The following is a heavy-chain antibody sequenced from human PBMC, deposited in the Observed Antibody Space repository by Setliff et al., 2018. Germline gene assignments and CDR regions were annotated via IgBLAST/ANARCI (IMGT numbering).Heavy chain of an antibody. CDR3: ARAPPNRYSGSYEYFYMDV. D-gene: IGHD1-26*01. V-gene: IGHV4-4*08. CDR2: IQTSGTT. CDR1: GGSISRYH. J-gene: IGHJ6*03. Sequence: PSETLSLTCTVSGGSISRYHWSWIRQPPGEGLEWIGYIQTSGTTNYNPSLKSRVTISVDTSKNQFSLRLKSVTAADTAVYYCARAPPNRYSGSYEYFYMDVWGKGTTVTVSS.